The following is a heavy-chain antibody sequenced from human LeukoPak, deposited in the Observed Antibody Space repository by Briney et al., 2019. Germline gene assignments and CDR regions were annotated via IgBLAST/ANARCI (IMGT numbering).Heavy chain of an antibody. V-gene: IGHV4-59*08. CDR1: GGSISSYY. J-gene: IGHJ4*02. CDR3: ARGGGSWYDLWVFDY. Sequence: SETLSLTCTVSGGSISSYYWSWIRQPPGKGLEWIGYIYYSGSTNYNPSLKSRVTISVDTSKNQFSLKLSSVTAADTAVYYCARGGGSWYDLWVFDYWGQGTLVTVSS. D-gene: IGHD6-13*01. CDR2: IYYSGST.